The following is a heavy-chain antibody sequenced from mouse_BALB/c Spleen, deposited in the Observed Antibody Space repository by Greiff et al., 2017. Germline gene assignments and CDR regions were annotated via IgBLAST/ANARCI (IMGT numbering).Heavy chain of an antibody. J-gene: IGHJ3*01. V-gene: IGHV1-12*01. CDR3: ARMGYGNYGRNWFAY. CDR1: GYTFTSYN. Sequence: QVQLQQPGAELVKPGASVKMSCKASGYTFTSYNMHWVKQTPGQGLEWIGAIYPGNGDTSYNQKFKGKATLTADKSSSTAYMQLSSLTSEDSAVYYCARMGYGNYGRNWFAYWGQGTLVTVSA. CDR2: IYPGNGDT. D-gene: IGHD2-10*02.